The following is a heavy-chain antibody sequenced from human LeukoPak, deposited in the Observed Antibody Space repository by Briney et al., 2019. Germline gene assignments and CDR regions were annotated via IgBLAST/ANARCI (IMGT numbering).Heavy chain of an antibody. J-gene: IGHJ6*02. CDR2: ISGSGGST. Sequence: TGGSLRLSCAASGFTSSSYAMSWVRQAPGKGLEWVSAISGSGGSTYYADSVKGRFTISRDNSKNTLYLQMNSLRPEDTAVYYCARETQWRLDVWGQGTTVTVSS. V-gene: IGHV3-23*01. CDR1: GFTSSSYA. CDR3: ARETQWRLDV. D-gene: IGHD6-19*01.